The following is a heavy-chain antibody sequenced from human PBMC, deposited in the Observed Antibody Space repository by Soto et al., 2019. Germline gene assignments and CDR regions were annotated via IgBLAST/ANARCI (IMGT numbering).Heavy chain of an antibody. CDR3: ARRRDAYTFFDY. CDR2: IYYSGST. CDR1: SSSISSSSYT. V-gene: IGHV4-39*07. D-gene: IGHD2-2*01. J-gene: IGHJ4*02. Sequence: PSETLSLTCTVSSSSISSSSYTWGWIRQPPGKGLEWIWYIYYSGSTNYNPSLQSRLTISLHTSNNQFSLKLDSVTAADTAVYYCARRRDAYTFFDYWGQGTLVTVSS.